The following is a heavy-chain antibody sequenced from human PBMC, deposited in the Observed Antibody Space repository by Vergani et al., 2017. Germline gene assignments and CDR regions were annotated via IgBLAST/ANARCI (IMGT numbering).Heavy chain of an antibody. CDR3: AKNPGISTTRHYYAMDV. V-gene: IGHV3-21*01. D-gene: IGHD1-1*01. CDR1: GFTFGSYS. Sequence: EVQLVESGGGLVKPGGSLRLSCVASGFTFGSYSMNWVRQAPGKGLEWVSFISSSSSYRYYADSVKGRFTISRDNGEYSLLLQMNSLRPEDTAVYYCAKNPGISTTRHYYAMDVWGQGTTVTVSS. CDR2: ISSSSSYR. J-gene: IGHJ6*02.